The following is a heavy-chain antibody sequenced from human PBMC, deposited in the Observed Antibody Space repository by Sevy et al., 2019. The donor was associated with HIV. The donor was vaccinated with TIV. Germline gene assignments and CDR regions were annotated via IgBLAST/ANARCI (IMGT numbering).Heavy chain of an antibody. D-gene: IGHD3-22*01. J-gene: IGHJ2*01. CDR3: ARGGYYYDSSGYWDWYFDL. V-gene: IGHV4-59*01. CDR1: GGSISSYY. Sequence: SETLSLTCTVSGGSISSYYWGWIRQPPGKGLEWIGYIYYSGSTNYNPSLKSRVTISVDTSKNQFSLKLSSVTAADTAVYYCARGGYYYDSSGYWDWYFDLWGRGTLVTVSS. CDR2: IYYSGST.